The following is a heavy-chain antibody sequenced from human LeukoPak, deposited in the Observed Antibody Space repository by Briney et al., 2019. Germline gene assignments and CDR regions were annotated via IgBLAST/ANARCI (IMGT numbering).Heavy chain of an antibody. J-gene: IGHJ4*02. CDR3: ARVRNSSGWSYFDY. CDR2: IYTSGST. V-gene: IGHV4-4*07. D-gene: IGHD6-19*01. CDR1: GGSISSYY. Sequence: SETLSLTCTVSGGSISSYYWSWIRQPAGKGLEWIGRIYTSGSTNYNPSLKSRVTMSVDTSKNQCSLKLSSVTAADTAVYYCARVRNSSGWSYFDYWGQGTLVTVSS.